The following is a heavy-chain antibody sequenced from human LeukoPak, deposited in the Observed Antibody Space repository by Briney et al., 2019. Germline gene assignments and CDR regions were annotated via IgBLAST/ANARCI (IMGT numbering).Heavy chain of an antibody. CDR2: IIPIFGTA. CDR3: ARHILTGYYKWGGFDY. V-gene: IGHV1-69*13. D-gene: IGHD3-9*01. J-gene: IGHJ4*02. CDR1: GYTFTSYY. Sequence: SVKVSCKASGYTFTSYYMHWVRQAPGQGLEWMGGIIPIFGTANYAQKFQGRVTITADESTSTAYMELSSLRSEDTVVYYCARHILTGYYKWGGFDYWGQGTLVTVPS.